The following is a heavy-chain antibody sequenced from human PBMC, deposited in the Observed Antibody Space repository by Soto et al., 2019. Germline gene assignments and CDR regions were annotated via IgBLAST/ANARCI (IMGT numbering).Heavy chain of an antibody. D-gene: IGHD1-26*01. V-gene: IGHV3-21*01. Sequence: GGSLRLSCAASGFTFSSYSMNWVRQAPGKGLEWVSSISSSSSYIYYADSVKGRFTISRDNAKNSLYLQMNSLRAEDTAVYYCAREGGSYRDFDYWGQGTLVTVSS. J-gene: IGHJ4*02. CDR1: GFTFSSYS. CDR3: AREGGSYRDFDY. CDR2: ISSSSSYI.